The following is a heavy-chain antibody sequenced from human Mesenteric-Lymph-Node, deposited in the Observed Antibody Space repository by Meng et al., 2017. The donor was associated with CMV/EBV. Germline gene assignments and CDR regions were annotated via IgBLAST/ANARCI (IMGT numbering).Heavy chain of an antibody. CDR3: ARDCSSLSCYGHDGFDI. CDR2: INNSGST. D-gene: IGHD2-2*01. J-gene: IGHJ3*02. V-gene: IGHV4-34*01. Sequence: SEILSPTCAVHGESFSGYYWSWIRQPPGKGLEWSGEINNSGSTNYNPSLKSRVTISVDTSKNQFSLKLSSVTAADTAVYYCARDCSSLSCYGHDGFDIWGQGTVVTVSS. CDR1: GESFSGYY.